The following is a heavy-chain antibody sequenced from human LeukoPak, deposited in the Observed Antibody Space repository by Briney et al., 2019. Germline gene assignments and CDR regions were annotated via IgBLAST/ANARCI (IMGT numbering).Heavy chain of an antibody. CDR2: IIPIFGTA. CDR1: GGTFSSYA. CDR3: ARDNGRCPDCPYGMDV. J-gene: IGHJ6*02. Sequence: SVKVSCTASGGTFSSYAISWVRQAPGQGLEWMGGIIPIFGTANYAQKFQGRVTITADESTSTAYMELSSLRSEDTAVYYCARDNGRCPDCPYGMDVWGQGTTVTVSS. V-gene: IGHV1-69*13. D-gene: IGHD1-26*01.